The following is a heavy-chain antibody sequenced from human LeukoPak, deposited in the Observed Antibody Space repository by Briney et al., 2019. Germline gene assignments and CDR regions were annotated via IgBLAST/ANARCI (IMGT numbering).Heavy chain of an antibody. CDR1: GFTFSSYA. Sequence: PGGSLRLSCAGSGFTFSSYAMAWVRQAPGKGLEWVSAISGSGGSTYYADSVKGRFTISRDNSKNTLYLQMNRLRAEDTAVYYCAKDESLKVVANSDYWGQGTLVTVSS. CDR3: AKDESLKVVANSDY. J-gene: IGHJ4*02. D-gene: IGHD2-15*01. CDR2: ISGSGGST. V-gene: IGHV3-23*01.